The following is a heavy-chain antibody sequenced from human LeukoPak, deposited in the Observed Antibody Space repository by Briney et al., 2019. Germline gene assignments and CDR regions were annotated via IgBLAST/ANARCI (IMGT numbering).Heavy chain of an antibody. D-gene: IGHD2-2*03. CDR2: IGGSGTRT. J-gene: IGHJ4*02. CDR1: GFTFTTYG. Sequence: GGSLRLSCSASGFTFTTYGMNWVRQAPGKGLEWVSGIGGSGTRTYYADSVKGRFTISRDNSKNTLYLQMNSLRDEDTAVYYCAKDSGWILFDDWGQGTLVTVSS. CDR3: AKDSGWILFDD. V-gene: IGHV3-23*01.